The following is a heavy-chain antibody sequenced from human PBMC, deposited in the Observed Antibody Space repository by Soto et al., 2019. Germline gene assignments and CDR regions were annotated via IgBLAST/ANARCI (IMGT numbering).Heavy chain of an antibody. J-gene: IGHJ6*02. CDR1: GFTFSSYE. Sequence: PGGSLSLSCAASGFTFSSYEMNWVRPAPGKGLEWVSYISSSGSTIYYADSVKGRFTISRDNAKNSLYLQMNSLRAEDTAVYYCARDHRSNWNDGYYGMDVWGQGTTVTVSS. V-gene: IGHV3-48*03. D-gene: IGHD1-1*01. CDR3: ARDHRSNWNDGYYGMDV. CDR2: ISSSGSTI.